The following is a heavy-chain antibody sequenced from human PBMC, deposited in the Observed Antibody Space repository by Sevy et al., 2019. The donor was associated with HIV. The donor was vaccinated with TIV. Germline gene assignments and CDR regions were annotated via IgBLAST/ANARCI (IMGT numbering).Heavy chain of an antibody. D-gene: IGHD2-15*01. V-gene: IGHV1-24*01. CDR3: ATVGLIYYRGSSSYQGDWFDP. CDR1: GYTLTKLS. J-gene: IGHJ5*02. CDR2: FDPQDDEI. Sequence: ASVKVSCKVSGYTLTKLSIHWVRQAPGKGLEWLGDFDPQDDEIIYAQRFQGRLTMTGDTSTEKAYMGLRSLTSEDTAVYYCATVGLIYYRGSSSYQGDWFDPWGQGTLVTVSS.